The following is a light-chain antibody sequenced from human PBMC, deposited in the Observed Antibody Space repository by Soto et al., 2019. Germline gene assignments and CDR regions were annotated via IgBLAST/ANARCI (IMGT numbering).Light chain of an antibody. J-gene: IGKJ1*01. CDR3: MQPLQSWT. CDR2: LGS. Sequence: EIVVTQSPLSLSVTPGEPASISCRSSQSLLHSNGYNYLDWYLQKPGQSPQLLIYLGSNRASGVPDRFSGSGSGTDFTLKISRVEAEDVGVYYCMQPLQSWTFGQGTKVDIK. CDR1: QSLLHSNGYNY. V-gene: IGKV2-28*01.